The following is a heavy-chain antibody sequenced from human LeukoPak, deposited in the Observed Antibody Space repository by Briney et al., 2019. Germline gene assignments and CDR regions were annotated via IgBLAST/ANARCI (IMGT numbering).Heavy chain of an antibody. Sequence: GRSQRLSCAASGFAFSSYGMHWVRQAPGKGLEWVAVISYDGSNKYYADSVKGRFTISRDNSKNTLYLQMNSLRAEDTAVYYCAKDLEAVAGFIEDYWGQGTLVTVSS. V-gene: IGHV3-30*18. CDR2: ISYDGSNK. J-gene: IGHJ4*02. CDR1: GFAFSSYG. CDR3: AKDLEAVAGFIEDY. D-gene: IGHD6-19*01.